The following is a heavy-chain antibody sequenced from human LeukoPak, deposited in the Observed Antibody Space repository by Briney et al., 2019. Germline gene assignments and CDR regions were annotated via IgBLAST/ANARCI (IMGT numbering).Heavy chain of an antibody. V-gene: IGHV4-34*01. Sequence: SETLSLTCAVYGGSFSGYYWTWIRQPPGKGLEWIGEINHRGSTNYNPSLKSRVTISVDTSKNQFSLKLSSVTAADTAVYYCARAITMVRGVRRYYGMDVWGKGTTVTVSS. J-gene: IGHJ6*04. D-gene: IGHD3-10*01. CDR3: ARAITMVRGVRRYYGMDV. CDR2: INHRGST. CDR1: GGSFSGYY.